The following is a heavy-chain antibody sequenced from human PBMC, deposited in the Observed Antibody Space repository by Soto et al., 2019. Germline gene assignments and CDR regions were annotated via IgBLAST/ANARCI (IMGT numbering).Heavy chain of an antibody. Sequence: PSETLSLTCAVYGGSFSGYYWSWIRQPPGKGLEWIGEINHSGSTNYNPPLKSRVTISVDTSKNQFSLKLRSVTAADTAVYYCARGRSTTVTTGGKWFDPWGQGTLVTVSS. CDR2: INHSGST. CDR1: GGSFSGYY. D-gene: IGHD4-4*01. J-gene: IGHJ5*02. CDR3: ARGRSTTVTTGGKWFDP. V-gene: IGHV4-34*01.